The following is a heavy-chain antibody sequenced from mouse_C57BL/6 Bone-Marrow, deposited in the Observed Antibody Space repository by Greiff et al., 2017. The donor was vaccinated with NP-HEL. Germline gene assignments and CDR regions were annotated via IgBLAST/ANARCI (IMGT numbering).Heavy chain of an antibody. Sequence: EVQLQQSGAELVRPGASVKLSCTASGFNIKDDYMHWVKQRPEQGLEWIGWIDPENGDTEYASKFQGKATITADTSSNTAYLQLSSLTSEDTAVYYCTTYYYGSSLYFDYWGQGTTLTVSS. CDR2: IDPENGDT. CDR1: GFNIKDDY. V-gene: IGHV14-4*01. CDR3: TTYYYGSSLYFDY. J-gene: IGHJ2*01. D-gene: IGHD1-1*01.